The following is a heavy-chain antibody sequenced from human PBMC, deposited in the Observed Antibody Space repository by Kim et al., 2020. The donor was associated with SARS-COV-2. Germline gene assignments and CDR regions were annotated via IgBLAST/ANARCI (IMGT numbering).Heavy chain of an antibody. D-gene: IGHD3-9*01. CDR3: ARDSAAGYYDILTGYYSYYYYYGMDV. Sequence: SETLSLTCTVSGYSISSGYYWGWIRQPPGKGLEWIGSIYHSGSTYYNPSLKSRVTISVDTSKNQFSLKLSSVTAADTAVYYCARDSAAGYYDILTGYYSYYYYYGMDVWGQGTTVTVSS. CDR2: IYHSGST. V-gene: IGHV4-38-2*02. CDR1: GYSISSGYY. J-gene: IGHJ6*02.